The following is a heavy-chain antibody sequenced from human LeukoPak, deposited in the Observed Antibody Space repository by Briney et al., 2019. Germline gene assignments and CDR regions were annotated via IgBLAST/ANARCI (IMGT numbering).Heavy chain of an antibody. CDR2: MYSGGST. J-gene: IGHJ5*02. Sequence: PGGSLRLSCAVSGFTVSNDYMSWVRQAPGKGLEWFSVMYSGGSTYYADSVKGRFTISRDNSQNTLYLQMNSLRAEDTAMYYCARHDWFDPWGQGTLVTVSS. CDR1: GFTVSNDY. CDR3: ARHDWFDP. V-gene: IGHV3-66*04.